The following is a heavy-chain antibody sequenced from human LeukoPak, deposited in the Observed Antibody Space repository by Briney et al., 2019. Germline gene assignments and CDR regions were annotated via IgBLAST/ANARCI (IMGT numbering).Heavy chain of an antibody. V-gene: IGHV3-21*01. CDR1: GFTFNSSS. Sequence: PGVSLRLSCAASGFTFNSSSMDWVRQAPGKGLEWVSSISSSSRYIYNADSVKGRFTISRDNAKNSLYLKMNSLRAEDTAVYYWARDWAVVGRGYPHLDYWGQGTLVTISS. CDR3: ARDWAVVGRGYPHLDY. J-gene: IGHJ4*02. D-gene: IGHD3-22*01. CDR2: ISSSSRYI.